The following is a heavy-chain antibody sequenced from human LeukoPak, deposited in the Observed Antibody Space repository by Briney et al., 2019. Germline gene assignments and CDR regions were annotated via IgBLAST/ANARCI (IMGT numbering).Heavy chain of an antibody. J-gene: IGHJ4*02. CDR2: IYYPGST. V-gene: IGHV4-59*01. D-gene: IGHD1-26*01. CDR3: ARNRLGSYFFDY. Sequence: ASETLSLTCTVSGGSISNYYWSWIRQPPGKGLEWIGYIYYPGSTNYNPSLKSRVAISVDASKNQFSLKLSSVTAADTAVYYCARNRLGSYFFDYWGQGTLVTVSS. CDR1: GGSISNYY.